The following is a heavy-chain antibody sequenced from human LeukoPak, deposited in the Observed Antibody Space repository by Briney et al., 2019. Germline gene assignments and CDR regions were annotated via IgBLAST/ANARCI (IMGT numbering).Heavy chain of an antibody. CDR3: AKEYYYCDSSGHFDY. V-gene: IGHV3-30*02. D-gene: IGHD3-22*01. CDR2: IRYDGSNK. Sequence: PGGSLRLSCAASGFTFSSYGMYWVRQAPGKGLEGAAFIRYDGSNKYYADSVKGRFTISRDNSKNTLYLQMNSLRAEDTAVYYCAKEYYYCDSSGHFDYWGQGTLVTVSS. CDR1: GFTFSSYG. J-gene: IGHJ4*02.